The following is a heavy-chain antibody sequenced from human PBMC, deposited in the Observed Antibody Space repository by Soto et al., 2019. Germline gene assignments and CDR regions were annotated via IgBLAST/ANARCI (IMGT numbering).Heavy chain of an antibody. J-gene: IGHJ5*02. CDR1: GYTFTRYS. CDR3: ARGDSTGSPTGWFDP. Sequence: ASVKVSCKASGYTFTRYSINWVRQAPGQGLEWVGWISNYNGDTKYAEKFQGRVTLTTDTSTTTTYMDLRSLTSDDTAVYFCARGDSTGSPTGWFDPWCQGTLVTVSS. V-gene: IGHV1-18*04. CDR2: ISNYNGDT. D-gene: IGHD6-19*01.